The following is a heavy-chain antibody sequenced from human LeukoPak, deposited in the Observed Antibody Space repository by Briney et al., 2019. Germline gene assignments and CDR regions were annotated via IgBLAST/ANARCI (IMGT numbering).Heavy chain of an antibody. CDR2: ISAYNGNT. Sequence: ASVTVSCKASGYTFTSYGISWVRQAPGQGLEWMGWISAYNGNTNYAQKLQGRVTMTTDTSTSTAYMELRSLRSDDTVVYCCARDLGYDSSGYLDYWGQGTLVTVSS. J-gene: IGHJ4*02. D-gene: IGHD3-22*01. CDR1: GYTFTSYG. V-gene: IGHV1-18*01. CDR3: ARDLGYDSSGYLDY.